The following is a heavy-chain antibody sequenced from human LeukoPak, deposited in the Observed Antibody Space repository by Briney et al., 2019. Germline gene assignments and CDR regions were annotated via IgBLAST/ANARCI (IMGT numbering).Heavy chain of an antibody. CDR3: AAGPLAYCGGDCYFSDAFDI. J-gene: IGHJ3*02. D-gene: IGHD2-21*02. CDR2: INPNSGGT. Sequence: ASVKVSCKASGYTFTGYYMHWVRQAPGQGLEWMGWINPNSGGTNYAQKFQGRVTMTRDTSISTAYMELSRLRSDDTAVYYCAAGPLAYCGGDCYFSDAFDIWGQGTMVTVSS. CDR1: GYTFTGYY. V-gene: IGHV1-2*02.